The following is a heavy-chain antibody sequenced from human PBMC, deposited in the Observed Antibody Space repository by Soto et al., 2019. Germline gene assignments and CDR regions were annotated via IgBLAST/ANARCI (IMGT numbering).Heavy chain of an antibody. CDR3: VRRYVSATGIDCFDP. CDR2: INAANGDT. V-gene: IGHV1-3*01. D-gene: IGHD6-13*01. Sequence: ASVKVSCKASGYTFTSYGIHWVRQAPGQRLEWMGWINAANGDTKYSPKFQGRVTITRDTSASTAYMELSGLRSEDTAVYYCVRRYVSATGIDCFDPWGQGTLVTVAS. J-gene: IGHJ5*02. CDR1: GYTFTSYG.